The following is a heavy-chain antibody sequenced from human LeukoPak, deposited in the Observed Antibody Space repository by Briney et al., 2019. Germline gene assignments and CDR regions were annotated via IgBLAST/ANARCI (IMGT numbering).Heavy chain of an antibody. CDR2: INHSGST. CDR3: AGGNYDFWSGYYTGMVDY. CDR1: GGSFSGYY. D-gene: IGHD3-3*01. Sequence: SETLSLTCAVYGGSFSGYYWSWIRQPPGKGLEWIGEINHSGSTNYNPSLKSRVTISVDTSKNQFSLKLSSVTAADTAVYYCAGGNYDFWSGYYTGMVDYWGQGTLVTVSS. V-gene: IGHV4-34*01. J-gene: IGHJ4*02.